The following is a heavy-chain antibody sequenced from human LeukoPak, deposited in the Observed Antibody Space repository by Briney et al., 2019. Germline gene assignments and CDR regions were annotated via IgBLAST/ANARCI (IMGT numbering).Heavy chain of an antibody. Sequence: GESLKISCKGSGYSINNYWIGWVRQMPGKGLEWMGIIYPADSDIRYSPSFQGQVTISADKSISTAYLQWSSLKASDTAMYYCATGFGQLLSLGFDYWGQGTLVTVSS. CDR2: IYPADSDI. V-gene: IGHV5-51*01. J-gene: IGHJ4*02. D-gene: IGHD2-2*01. CDR1: GYSINNYW. CDR3: ATGFGQLLSLGFDY.